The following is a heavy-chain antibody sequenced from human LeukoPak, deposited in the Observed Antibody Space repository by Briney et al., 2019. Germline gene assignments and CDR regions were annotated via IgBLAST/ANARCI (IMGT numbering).Heavy chain of an antibody. D-gene: IGHD4-17*01. V-gene: IGHV1-24*01. CDR3: ATTDGYGDYDY. CDR2: FDPEDGET. Sequence: ASVKVSCKASGYTFTGYYMHWVRQAPAQGLEWMGGFDPEDGETIYAQKFQGRVTMTEDTSTDTAYMELSSLRSDDTAVYYCATTDGYGDYDYWGQGTLVSVSS. J-gene: IGHJ4*02. CDR1: GYTFTGYY.